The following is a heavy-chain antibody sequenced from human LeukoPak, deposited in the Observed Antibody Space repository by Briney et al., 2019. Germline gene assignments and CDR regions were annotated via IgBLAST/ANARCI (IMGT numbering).Heavy chain of an antibody. CDR1: GGSINNYY. Sequence: PSETLSLTCSVSGGSINNYYWSWIRQPPGRGLEWIGYIYYSGSSNYNPSLKSRVTMSVDASENQFSLKLSSVTAADTALYYCATRPRGWYAFDIWGQGTMVTVSS. CDR2: IYYSGSS. J-gene: IGHJ3*02. V-gene: IGHV4-59*08. CDR3: ATRPRGWYAFDI. D-gene: IGHD2-15*01.